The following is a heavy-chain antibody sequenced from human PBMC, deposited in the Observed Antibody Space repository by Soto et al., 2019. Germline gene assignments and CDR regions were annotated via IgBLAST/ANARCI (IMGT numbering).Heavy chain of an antibody. Sequence: SGPTLVNPTQTLTLTWTCSGFSVKTSGVGVGWIRQPTGKTLEWLALIYWNDFKRYTPSLESRLTITKDTSKNQVVLTVTNVDPADTATYYCAHSRGYNGYEGPPLYEMDVWGQGTTVTVSS. CDR2: IYWNDFK. CDR3: AHSRGYNGYEGPPLYEMDV. D-gene: IGHD5-12*01. CDR1: GFSVKTSGVG. V-gene: IGHV2-5*01. J-gene: IGHJ6*02.